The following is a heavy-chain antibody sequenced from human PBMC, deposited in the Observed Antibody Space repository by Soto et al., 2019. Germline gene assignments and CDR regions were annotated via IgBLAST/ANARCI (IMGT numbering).Heavy chain of an antibody. CDR1: GFTVSSKY. CDR2: IQSGGPT. D-gene: IGHD2-15*01. CDR3: ARNDVLCDGGSCYGVLLDV. J-gene: IGHJ6*03. V-gene: IGHV3-66*01. Sequence: EVHLVESGGGLVQPGGSLRLSCAASGFTVSSKYMSWVRQAPGKGLEWVSLIQSGGPTYYADSVKGRFTISRDTSENTLHRQMDSLRADVTAVYYCARNDVLCDGGSCYGVLLDVWGKRTTVAVSS.